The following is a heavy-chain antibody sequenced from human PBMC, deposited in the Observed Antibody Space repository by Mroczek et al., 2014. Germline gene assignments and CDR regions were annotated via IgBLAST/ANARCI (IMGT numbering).Heavy chain of an antibody. CDR2: ISSSSSYI. J-gene: IGHJ4*02. CDR1: GFTFSSYS. D-gene: IGHD3-22*01. V-gene: IGHV3-21*01. Sequence: ESGGGLVKPGGSLRLSCAASGFTFSSYSMNWVRQAPGKGLEWVSSISSSSSYIYYADSVKGRFTISRDNAKNSLYLQMNSLRAEDTAVYYCARDYDSSGYYYGFNYWGQGTLVTVSS. CDR3: ARDYDSSGYYYGFNY.